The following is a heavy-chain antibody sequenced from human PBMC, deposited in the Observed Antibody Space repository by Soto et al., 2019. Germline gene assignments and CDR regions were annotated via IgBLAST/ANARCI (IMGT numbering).Heavy chain of an antibody. CDR1: GGSISSGGYY. V-gene: IGHV4-31*03. J-gene: IGHJ4*02. CDR2: IYYSGST. Sequence: PSETLSLTCTVSGGSISSGGYYWSWIRQHPGKGLEWIGYIYYSGSTYYNPSLKSRVTISVDTSKNQFSLKLSSVTAADTAVYYCARDRFTNSGYDSWGQGTLVTVSS. CDR3: ARDRFTNSGYDS. D-gene: IGHD5-12*01.